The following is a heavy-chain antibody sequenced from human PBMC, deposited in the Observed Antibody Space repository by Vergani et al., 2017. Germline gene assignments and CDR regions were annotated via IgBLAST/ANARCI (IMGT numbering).Heavy chain of an antibody. Sequence: QVQLQESGPGLVKPSETLSLTCAVSGYSISSGYYWGWIRQPPGKGLEWIGSIYHSGSTYYNPSLKSRVTISVDTSNNQFSLKLSSVTAADTAVYYCARQGWELLRTFFDYWGQGTLVTVSS. V-gene: IGHV4-38-2*01. D-gene: IGHD1-26*01. CDR3: ARQGWELLRTFFDY. J-gene: IGHJ4*02. CDR1: GYSISSGYY. CDR2: IYHSGST.